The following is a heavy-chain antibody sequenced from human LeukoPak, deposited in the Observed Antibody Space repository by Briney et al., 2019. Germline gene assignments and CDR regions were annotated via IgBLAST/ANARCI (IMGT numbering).Heavy chain of an antibody. D-gene: IGHD3-9*01. CDR1: GGSISSYY. CDR2: IYYSGST. Sequence: SETLSLTCTVSGGSISSYYWSWIRQPPGKGLEWIGYIYYSGSTNYNPSLKSRVTISVDTSKNQFSLKLSSVTAADTAVYYCARHESEGRLGPLPYGMDVWGQGTTVTVSS. J-gene: IGHJ6*02. V-gene: IGHV4-59*08. CDR3: ARHESEGRLGPLPYGMDV.